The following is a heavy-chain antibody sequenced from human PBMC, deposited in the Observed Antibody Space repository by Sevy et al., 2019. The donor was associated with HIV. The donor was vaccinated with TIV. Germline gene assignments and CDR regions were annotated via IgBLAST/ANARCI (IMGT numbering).Heavy chain of an antibody. J-gene: IGHJ4*02. D-gene: IGHD3-22*01. CDR2: ILPIFGLA. CDR1: GGTFTSYS. CDR3: ARVGYYDSRGHYPFDY. Sequence: ASVKVSCKASGGTFTSYSISWVRQAPGQGLEWMGGILPIFGLAHYAQKFQGRVTITADESTSTAYMELSSLRSEDTAVYYCARVGYYDSRGHYPFDYWGQGTLVTVSS. V-gene: IGHV1-69*13.